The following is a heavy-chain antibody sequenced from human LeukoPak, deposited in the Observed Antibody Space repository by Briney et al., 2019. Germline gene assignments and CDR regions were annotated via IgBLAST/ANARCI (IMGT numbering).Heavy chain of an antibody. CDR2: IYYSGST. Sequence: SETLSLTCTVSGGSISSYYWSWIRQPPGKGLEWIGYIYYSGSTNYNPSLKSRVTISVDTSKNQFSLKLSSVTAADTAVYYCARYSSTWPYWYFDLWGRGTLVTVSS. D-gene: IGHD6-13*01. CDR3: ARYSSTWPYWYFDL. V-gene: IGHV4-59*01. J-gene: IGHJ2*01. CDR1: GGSISSYY.